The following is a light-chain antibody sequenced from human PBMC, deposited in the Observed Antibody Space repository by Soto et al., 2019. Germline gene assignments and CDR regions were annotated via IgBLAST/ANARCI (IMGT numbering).Light chain of an antibody. J-gene: IGLJ2*01. V-gene: IGLV1-44*01. CDR1: SSNIGSNT. Sequence: QSVLTQPPSASGTPGQRVTISCSGSSSNIGSNTVNWYQQFPGTAPKLLIYSKNRRPSGVPDRFSGSKSGTSASLAISGLQSEDEADYYCAAWDDSLNGPVFGGGTKLTVL. CDR3: AAWDDSLNGPV. CDR2: SKN.